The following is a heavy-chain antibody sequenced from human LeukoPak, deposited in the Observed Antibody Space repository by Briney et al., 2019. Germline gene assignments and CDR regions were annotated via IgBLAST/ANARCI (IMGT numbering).Heavy chain of an antibody. J-gene: IGHJ4*02. CDR1: GGTFSSFA. Sequence: GASVKVSCKASGGTFSSFAISWVRQAPGQGLEWMGGIIPIFGTANYAQKFQGRVTITADESASTAYMELSSLRFEDTAVYYCARGGIAAAGLDYWGQGTLVTVSS. CDR2: IIPIFGTA. CDR3: ARGGIAAAGLDY. D-gene: IGHD6-13*01. V-gene: IGHV1-69*01.